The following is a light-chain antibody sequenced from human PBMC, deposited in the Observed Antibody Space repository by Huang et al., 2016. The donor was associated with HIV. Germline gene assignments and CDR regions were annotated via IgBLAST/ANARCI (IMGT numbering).Light chain of an antibody. Sequence: EIVLTQSPGTLSLSPGERASLSCRASQSVSRRYFAWYQQRPGQAPRLLIYDRSIRATDIPDRFSGSGSGTDFTLTISRLEPEDFAIYYCQQYGSSPPYTFGQGTKLEIK. CDR3: QQYGSSPPYT. CDR2: DRS. J-gene: IGKJ2*01. CDR1: QSVSRRY. V-gene: IGKV3-20*01.